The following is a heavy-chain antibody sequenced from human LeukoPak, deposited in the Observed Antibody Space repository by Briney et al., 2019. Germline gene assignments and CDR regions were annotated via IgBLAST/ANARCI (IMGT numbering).Heavy chain of an antibody. J-gene: IGHJ4*02. D-gene: IGHD3-10*01. CDR1: GFTFSNYW. CDR2: INSDARST. CDR3: AKSGRMVRGVIVDYFDY. V-gene: IGHV3-74*01. Sequence: GGSLRLSCAASGFTFSNYWMHWVRQAPGKGLVWVSRINSDARSTSYADSVKGRFTISRDNAKNTLYLQMNSLRAEDTAVYYCAKSGRMVRGVIVDYFDYWGQGTLVTVSS.